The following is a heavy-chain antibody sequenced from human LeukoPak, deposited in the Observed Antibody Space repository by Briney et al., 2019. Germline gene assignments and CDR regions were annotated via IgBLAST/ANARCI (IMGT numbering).Heavy chain of an antibody. D-gene: IGHD3-22*01. CDR2: ISYDGSNK. CDR1: GFTFSSSG. Sequence: SLRLSCAASGFTFSSSGMHWVRQALGKGLEWVAVISYDGSNKYYADSVKGRFTISRDNSKNTLYLQMNSLRAGDTAVYYCAKDSYDRSGYYYYYFAYWGQGTQVTVSS. CDR3: AKDSYDRSGYYYYYFAY. V-gene: IGHV3-30*18. J-gene: IGHJ4*02.